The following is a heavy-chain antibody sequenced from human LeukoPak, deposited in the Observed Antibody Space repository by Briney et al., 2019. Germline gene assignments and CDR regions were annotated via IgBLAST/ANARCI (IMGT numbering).Heavy chain of an antibody. Sequence: PGGSLRLSCAASGFTFSSYAMHWVRQAPGKGLEWVAVISYDGSIKYYADSVKGRFTISRDNSKNTLYLQMNSLRAEDTAVYYCARVIMDFWSGYPANFDYWGQGTLVTVSS. J-gene: IGHJ4*02. D-gene: IGHD3-3*01. CDR3: ARVIMDFWSGYPANFDY. V-gene: IGHV3-30-3*01. CDR1: GFTFSSYA. CDR2: ISYDGSIK.